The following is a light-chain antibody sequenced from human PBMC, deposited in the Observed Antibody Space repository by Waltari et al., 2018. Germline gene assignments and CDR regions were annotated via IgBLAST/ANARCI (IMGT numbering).Light chain of an antibody. Sequence: SCGASQSVGRSLAWYQHKPGQAPRLLIDGASIRATGIPDRFSGGGSGTDFSLTISRLEPEDFAAYHCQHYVRLPVTFGQGTKVEIK. CDR3: QHYVRLPVT. CDR1: QSVGRS. CDR2: GAS. J-gene: IGKJ1*01. V-gene: IGKV3-20*01.